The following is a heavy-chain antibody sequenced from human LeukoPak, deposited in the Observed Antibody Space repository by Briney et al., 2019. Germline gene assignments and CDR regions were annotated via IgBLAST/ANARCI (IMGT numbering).Heavy chain of an antibody. CDR2: MDKETNLYAT. Sequence: GGSLRLSCVASGFTFSDSAIHWVRRSSGKGLEWIGHMDKETNLYATALAASVKGRFTVSRDDSKNTAYLHMNSLKTEDTALYYCTRDSGTYSWFDPWGQGTLVTVSS. J-gene: IGHJ5*02. CDR1: GFTFSDSA. V-gene: IGHV3-73*01. CDR3: TRDSGTYSWFDP. D-gene: IGHD1-26*01.